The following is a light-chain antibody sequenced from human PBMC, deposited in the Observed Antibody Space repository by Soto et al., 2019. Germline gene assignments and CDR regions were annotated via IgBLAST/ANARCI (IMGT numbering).Light chain of an antibody. CDR1: QSVSSSY. J-gene: IGKJ1*01. CDR2: GAS. CDR3: QPYGSFWT. V-gene: IGKV3-20*01. Sequence: EIVLTQSPGTLSLSPGERATLSCRASQSVSSSYLAWYQQKPGQAPRLLIYGASSRATGIPDRFSGSGSVTDFTLTISRLEPEYFAVYDCQPYGSFWTFGQGTKVEIK.